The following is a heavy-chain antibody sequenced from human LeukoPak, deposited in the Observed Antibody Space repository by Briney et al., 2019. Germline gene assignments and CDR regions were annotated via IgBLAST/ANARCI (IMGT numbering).Heavy chain of an antibody. CDR2: MNQRGST. J-gene: IGHJ5*02. D-gene: IGHD3-10*01. CDR3: ARGGSGSGSYRWFDP. Sequence: SETLSLTCAVYGDSFSGYYGRWLRQPPGKGLEWLGEMNQRGSTNYNPSLKIRVTISVDTSKNQFSLKLSSVTAADTAVYYCARGGSGSGSYRWFDPWGQGTLVTVSS. CDR1: GDSFSGYY. V-gene: IGHV4-34*01.